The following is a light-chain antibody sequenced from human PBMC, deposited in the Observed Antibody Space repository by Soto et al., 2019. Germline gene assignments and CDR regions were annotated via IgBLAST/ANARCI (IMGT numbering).Light chain of an antibody. V-gene: IGLV2-14*01. CDR1: SSDVGGYNY. J-gene: IGLJ3*02. Sequence: QSSLTQPASVSGSPGQSITISCTGTSSDVGGYNYVSWYQQHPGKAPTLMIYDVSNRHSGGSTRFSGSTSGNTASLPISGLQAADDADYYCSSYSSSSTRVFGGGTKLTVL. CDR2: DVS. CDR3: SSYSSSSTRV.